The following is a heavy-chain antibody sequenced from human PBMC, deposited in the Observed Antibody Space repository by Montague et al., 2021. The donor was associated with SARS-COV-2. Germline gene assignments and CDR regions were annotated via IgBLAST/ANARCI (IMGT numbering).Heavy chain of an antibody. CDR3: ARDKAEYIVVVPAVPLAYGMNV. D-gene: IGHD2-2*01. CDR2: IYYSGST. CDR1: GGSISSYH. V-gene: IGHV4-39*07. J-gene: IGHJ6*02. Sequence: SETLSLTCTVSGGSISSYHWGWIRQPPGKGLEWIGSIYYSGSTYYNPSLKSRVTISVDTSKNQFSLKLSSVTAADTAVYYCARDKAEYIVVVPAVPLAYGMNVWGQGTTVTVSS.